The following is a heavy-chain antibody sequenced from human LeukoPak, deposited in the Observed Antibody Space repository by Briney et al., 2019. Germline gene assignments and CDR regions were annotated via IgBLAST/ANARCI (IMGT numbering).Heavy chain of an antibody. Sequence: GGSLRLSCAASGFTFSAYDMSWVRQAPGKGLDWVSAISGGGGSTYHADSVKGRFIISKDNSKNTLYLQMNSLRAEDTAVYYCAKGEGFDPWGQGTLVTVSS. CDR3: AKGEGFDP. J-gene: IGHJ5*02. CDR2: ISGGGGST. CDR1: GFTFSAYD. V-gene: IGHV3-23*01.